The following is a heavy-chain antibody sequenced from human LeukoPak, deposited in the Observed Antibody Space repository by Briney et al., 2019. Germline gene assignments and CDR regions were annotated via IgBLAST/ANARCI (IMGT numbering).Heavy chain of an antibody. CDR3: ARVAESSLNPVSKGFFDS. D-gene: IGHD4-4*01. Sequence: GGSLRLSCAASGFTFRSSAMSWLRQGLGRGLEWVATISGSGRSTYYADSVRGRFTISSDDSTNTLYLQMNSLRAEDTAIYYCARVAESSLNPVSKGFFDSWGQGTLVTVSS. V-gene: IGHV3-23*01. CDR2: ISGSGRST. J-gene: IGHJ5*01. CDR1: GFTFRSSA.